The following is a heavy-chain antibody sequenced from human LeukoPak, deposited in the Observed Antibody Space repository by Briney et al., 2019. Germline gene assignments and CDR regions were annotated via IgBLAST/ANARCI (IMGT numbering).Heavy chain of an antibody. CDR3: AKDWGSYFASGSSYLDY. CDR1: GFTLSSYA. Sequence: PGGSLRLSCAASGFTLSSYAMSWVRQAPGKGLEWVSAISDSGNTYHADSVKGRFTISRDNSKNTLSLQMNSLRTDDTAVYYCAKDWGSYFASGSSYLDYWGQGTLVSVSS. V-gene: IGHV3-23*01. D-gene: IGHD3-10*01. J-gene: IGHJ4*02. CDR2: ISDSGNT.